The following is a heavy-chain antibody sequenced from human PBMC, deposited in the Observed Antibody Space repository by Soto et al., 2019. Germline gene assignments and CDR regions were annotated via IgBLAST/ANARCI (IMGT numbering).Heavy chain of an antibody. CDR2: IYRWGYT. D-gene: IGHD6-13*01. CDR3: ARSSCPLH. V-gene: IGHV3-53*01. CDR1: WCGVSAKY. J-gene: IGHJ4*02. Sequence: VGSLRLSCAASWCGVSAKYMSWVRQAPGKGLEWVSVIYRWGYTSYVDSVKGRFTISRDNAKNLAYLQMNNLRADDTAVYYCARSSCPLHWGQGTVVTVSS.